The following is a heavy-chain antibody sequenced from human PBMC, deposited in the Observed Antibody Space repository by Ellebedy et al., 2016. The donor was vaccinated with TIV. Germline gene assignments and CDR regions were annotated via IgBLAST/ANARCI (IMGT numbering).Heavy chain of an antibody. CDR3: ARQSDTSGWPIFDY. CDR2: LYPGDSHT. CDR1: GYSFTSYW. V-gene: IGHV5-51*01. Sequence: GESLKISCKGSGYSFTSYWIAWVRQLPGKGLELMGILYPGDSHTTYSPSFQGQVTISADRFISTAYLQWSSLKASDTAMYYCARQSDTSGWPIFDYWGQGTLVTVSS. J-gene: IGHJ4*02. D-gene: IGHD6-19*01.